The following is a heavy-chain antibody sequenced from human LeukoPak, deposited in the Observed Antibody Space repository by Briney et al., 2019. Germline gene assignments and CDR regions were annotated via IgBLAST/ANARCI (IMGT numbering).Heavy chain of an antibody. D-gene: IGHD3-10*01. J-gene: IGHJ4*02. V-gene: IGHV3-23*01. CDR3: AKKILGISYCFDY. Sequence: GGSLRLSGEASGFTFSSYGISWVRQAPGKGLEWVSFISGTGGSTYYADSVKGRFTISRDNSKNTIYLQMNSLRAEDTAVYYCAKKILGISYCFDYWGQGTLVTVSS. CDR1: GFTFSSYG. CDR2: ISGTGGST.